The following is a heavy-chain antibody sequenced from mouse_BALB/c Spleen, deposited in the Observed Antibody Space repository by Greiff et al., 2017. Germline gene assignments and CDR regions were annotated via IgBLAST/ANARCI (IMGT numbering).Heavy chain of an antibody. CDR2: IWSGGST. Sequence: VQLQQSGPGLVQPSQSLSITCTVSGFSLTSYGVHWVRQSPGKGLEWLGVIWSGGSTDYNAAFISRLSISKDNSKSQVFFKMNSLQADDTAIYYCARTYRYDGFAYWGQGTLVTVSA. D-gene: IGHD2-14*01. CDR1: GFSLTSYG. V-gene: IGHV2-4-1*01. J-gene: IGHJ3*01. CDR3: ARTYRYDGFAY.